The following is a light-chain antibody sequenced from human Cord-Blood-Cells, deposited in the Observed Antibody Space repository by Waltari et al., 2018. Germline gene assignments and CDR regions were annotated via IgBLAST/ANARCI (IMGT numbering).Light chain of an antibody. J-gene: IGLJ3*02. V-gene: IGLV2-23*01. CDR1: SSAVGSDNL. CDR2: EGS. Sequence: QSALTQPASVSGSPGQPITISCTGTSSAVGSDNLVSWYQQHPGKAPKLMIYEGSKRPSGVSNRFSGSKSGNTASLTISGLQAEDEADYYCCSYAGSSTWVFGGGTKLTVL. CDR3: CSYAGSSTWV.